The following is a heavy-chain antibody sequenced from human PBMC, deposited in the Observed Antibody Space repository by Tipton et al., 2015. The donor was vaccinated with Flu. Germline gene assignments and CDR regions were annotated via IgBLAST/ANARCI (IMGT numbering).Heavy chain of an antibody. J-gene: IGHJ4*02. CDR2: INHSGST. V-gene: IGHV4-34*01. CDR1: GGSFSGYY. CDR3: ARIYYYGSGDYYLDS. D-gene: IGHD3-10*01. Sequence: TLSLTCAVYGGSFSGYYWSWIRQPPGKGLEWIGEINHSGSTNYNPSLKSRVTISADTSKNKFSLELRSVTAADTAVYYCARIYYYGSGDYYLDSWGQGTLVTVSS.